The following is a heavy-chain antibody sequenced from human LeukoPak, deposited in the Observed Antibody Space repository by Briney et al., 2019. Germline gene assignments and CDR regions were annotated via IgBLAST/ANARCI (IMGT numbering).Heavy chain of an antibody. CDR3: ARRSDSGSDDGEDYFDY. J-gene: IGHJ4*02. CDR1: GGSINSGTFY. D-gene: IGHD1-26*01. V-gene: IGHV4-39*01. Sequence: SETLSLACTVSGGSINSGTFYWGWIRQPPGKGLEWIGSMHYDGSSYYNPSLKSRVTTSVDPSKNQFSLKLTSVTAADTAVYFCARRSDSGSDDGEDYFDYWGQGTLVTVSS. CDR2: MHYDGSS.